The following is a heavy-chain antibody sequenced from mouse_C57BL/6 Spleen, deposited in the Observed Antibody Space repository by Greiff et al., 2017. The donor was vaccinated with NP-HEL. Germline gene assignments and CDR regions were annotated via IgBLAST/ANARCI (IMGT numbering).Heavy chain of an antibody. J-gene: IGHJ4*01. D-gene: IGHD3-1*01. CDR1: GYTFTDYY. V-gene: IGHV1-26*01. CDR3: ARWGYGLAMDY. Sequence: VQLQQSGPELVKPGASVKISCKASGYTFTDYYMNWVKQSHGKSLEWIGDINPNNGGTSYNQKFKGKATLTVDKSSSTAYMELRSLTSEDSAVYYCARWGYGLAMDYWGQGTSVTVSS. CDR2: INPNNGGT.